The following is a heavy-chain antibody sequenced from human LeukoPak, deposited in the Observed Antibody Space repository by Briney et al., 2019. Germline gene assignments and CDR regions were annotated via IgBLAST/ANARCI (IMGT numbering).Heavy chain of an antibody. CDR2: INAGNGNT. D-gene: IGHD2-21*01. J-gene: IGHJ4*02. CDR1: GYTFTSYA. CDR3: AKAPVTTCSGAYCYPFDY. Sequence: ASVKVSCKASGYTFTSYAIHWVRQAPGQRLEWMGWINAGNGNTKYSQEFQGRVTITRDTSASTAYMELSSLRAEDAAVYYCAKAPVTTCSGAYCYPFDYWGQGTLVTVSS. V-gene: IGHV1-3*03.